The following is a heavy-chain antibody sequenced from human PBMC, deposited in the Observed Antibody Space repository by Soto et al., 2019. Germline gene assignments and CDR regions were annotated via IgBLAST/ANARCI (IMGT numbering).Heavy chain of an antibody. Sequence: PGGSLRLSCAASGFTFSSYAMHWVRQAPGKGLERVGLISNDGSRKYYADSVKGRLTISRDNSKNTLYLQIYSLRTEDTAVFYCAKDTLSFNGYDYIFDQWGQGTVVTVSS. CDR1: GFTFSSYA. CDR2: ISNDGSRK. V-gene: IGHV3-30*04. D-gene: IGHD5-12*01. J-gene: IGHJ4*02. CDR3: AKDTLSFNGYDYIFDQ.